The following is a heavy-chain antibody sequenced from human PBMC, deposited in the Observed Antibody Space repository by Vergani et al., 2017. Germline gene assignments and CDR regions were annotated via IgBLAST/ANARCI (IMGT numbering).Heavy chain of an antibody. CDR1: GFTFSSYA. D-gene: IGHD1-20*01. CDR2: ISGGGDST. CDR3: AREITGTTRAFDI. V-gene: IGHV3-23*01. J-gene: IGHJ3*02. Sequence: EVQLLESGGGLVQPGGSLRLSCAASGFTFSSYAMSWVRQAPGKGLEWVSAISGGGDSTYYADSVKGRFTISRDNSKTTLYLQMNSLRAEATAVYYCAREITGTTRAFDIWGQGTMVTVSS.